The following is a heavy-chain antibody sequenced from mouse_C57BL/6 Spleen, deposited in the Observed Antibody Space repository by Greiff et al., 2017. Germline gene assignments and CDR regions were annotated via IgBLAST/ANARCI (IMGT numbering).Heavy chain of an antibody. Sequence: EVKLMESGGGLVKPGGSLKLSCAASGFTFSSYAMSWVRQTPEKRLEWVATISDGGSYTYYPDNVKGRFTISRDNAKNNLYLQMSHLKSEDTAMYYCARGGGYYYAMDDWGQGTSVTVSS. J-gene: IGHJ4*01. V-gene: IGHV5-4*03. CDR2: ISDGGSYT. D-gene: IGHD2-2*01. CDR1: GFTFSSYA. CDR3: ARGGGYYYAMDD.